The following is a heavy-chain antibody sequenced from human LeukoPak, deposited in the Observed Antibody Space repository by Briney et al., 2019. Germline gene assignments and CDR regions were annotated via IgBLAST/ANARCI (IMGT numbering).Heavy chain of an antibody. Sequence: GGSLRLSCAASGFTFDDYAMHWVRHAPGEGLEWVSLISWDGISTYYADSVKGRFTISRDNSKNSLYLQMNRLRAEDTALYYCAKGYSSGWYENWFDPWGQGTLVTVSS. D-gene: IGHD6-19*01. J-gene: IGHJ5*02. CDR2: ISWDGIST. CDR1: GFTFDDYA. V-gene: IGHV3-43D*04. CDR3: AKGYSSGWYENWFDP.